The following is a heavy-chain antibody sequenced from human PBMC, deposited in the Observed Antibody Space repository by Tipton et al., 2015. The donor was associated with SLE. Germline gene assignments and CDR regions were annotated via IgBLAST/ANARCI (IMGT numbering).Heavy chain of an antibody. J-gene: IGHJ4*02. CDR2: IYSGGST. V-gene: IGHV3-53*05. CDR3: ARESTGSGWYYYFDY. Sequence: APGKGLEWVSVIYSGGSTYYADSVKGRFTISRDNSKNTLYLQMNSLRAEDTAVYYCARESTGSGWYYYFDYWGQGTLVTVSS. D-gene: IGHD6-19*01.